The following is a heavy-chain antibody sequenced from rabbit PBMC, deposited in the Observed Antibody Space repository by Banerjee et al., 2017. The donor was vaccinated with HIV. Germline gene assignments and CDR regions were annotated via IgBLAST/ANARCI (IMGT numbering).Heavy chain of an antibody. D-gene: IGHD8-1*01. CDR3: ARDSSYVGANWLDL. CDR2: IYVGSGGA. CDR1: GFSFSNYYY. Sequence: QSLEESGGDLVKPGASLTLTCTASGFSFSNYYYICWVRQAPGKGLEWIACIYVGSGGAYYASWAKGRFTISKTSSTTVTLQMTSLTVADTATYFCARDSSYVGANWLDLRGPGTLVTVS. J-gene: IGHJ5*01. V-gene: IGHV1S40*01.